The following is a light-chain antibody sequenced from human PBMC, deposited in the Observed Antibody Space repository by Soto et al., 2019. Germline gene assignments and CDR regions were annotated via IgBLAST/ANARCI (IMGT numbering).Light chain of an antibody. CDR1: QYISNY. Sequence: DIQMTQSPPSLSASVGDRVTITCRASQYISNYLNWYQQKPGKAPKVLIYESSNLEAGVPSRFNGSGSRKEFTVPISIEQPEDIATDYFQQYDDLPLTCGPGTKVGIK. J-gene: IGKJ3*01. CDR3: QQYDDLPLT. V-gene: IGKV1-33*01. CDR2: ESS.